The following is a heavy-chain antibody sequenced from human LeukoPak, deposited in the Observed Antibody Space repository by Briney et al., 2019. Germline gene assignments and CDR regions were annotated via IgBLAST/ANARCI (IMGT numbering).Heavy chain of an antibody. Sequence: PSETLSLTCAVNGESFNNFYWTWIRQPPGKGLEWIGEITHSGSTNYSPSLTSRVTISVDTSKKQFSLKVTSVTAADTGVYYCARGGSQYDYVWGTYRPSFDYWDEGTLVAVSS. CDR3: ARGGSQYDYVWGTYRPSFDY. J-gene: IGHJ4*02. D-gene: IGHD3-16*02. CDR2: ITHSGST. CDR1: GESFNNFY. V-gene: IGHV4-34*01.